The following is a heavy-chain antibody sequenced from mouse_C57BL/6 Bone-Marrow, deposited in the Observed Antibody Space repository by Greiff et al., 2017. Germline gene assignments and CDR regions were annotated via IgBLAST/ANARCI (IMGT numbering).Heavy chain of an antibody. CDR1: GYTFPDYY. CDR3: ARYPLYYYGSSDGYYAMDY. D-gene: IGHD1-1*01. Sequence: EVQLQQSGPELVKPGASVKISCKASGYTFPDYYMNWVKQSHGKSLEWIGDINPNNGGTSYNQKFKGKATLPVDKSSSTAYMELRSLTSEDSAVYYCARYPLYYYGSSDGYYAMDYWGQGTSVTVSS. CDR2: INPNNGGT. J-gene: IGHJ4*01. V-gene: IGHV1-26*01.